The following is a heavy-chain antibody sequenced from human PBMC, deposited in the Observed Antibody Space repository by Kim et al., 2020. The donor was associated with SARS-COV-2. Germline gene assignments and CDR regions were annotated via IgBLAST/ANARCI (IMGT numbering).Heavy chain of an antibody. V-gene: IGHV4-59*13. D-gene: IGHD1-1*01. J-gene: IGHJ4*02. CDR2: IYYIGST. CDR3: ASGDGYNSFYFDY. Sequence: SETLSLTCTASGGSINNSYWSWIRQPPGKGLEWIGYIYYIGSTNYNPSLKSRVIISVDTSKNQFSLKLSSVTAADTAVYYCASGDGYNSFYFDYWGQGTLVTVSS. CDR1: GGSINNSY.